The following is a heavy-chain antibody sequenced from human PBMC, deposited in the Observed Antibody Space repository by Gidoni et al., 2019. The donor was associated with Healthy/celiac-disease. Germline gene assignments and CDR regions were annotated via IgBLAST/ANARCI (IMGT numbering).Heavy chain of an antibody. D-gene: IGHD1-7*01. CDR3: ARVRVPGTTSYYYYYGMDV. Sequence: FYGDSVKGRFTISRDNSKNTLYLQMNSLRAEDTAVYYCARVRVPGTTSYYYYYGMDVWGQGTTVTVSS. J-gene: IGHJ6*02. V-gene: IGHV3-30*07.